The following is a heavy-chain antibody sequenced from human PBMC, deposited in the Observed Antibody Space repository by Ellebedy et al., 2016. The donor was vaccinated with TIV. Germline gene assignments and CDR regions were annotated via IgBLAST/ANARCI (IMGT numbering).Heavy chain of an antibody. CDR3: ARVRGWVPGGGYFDH. V-gene: IGHV3-11*06. J-gene: IGHJ4*02. CDR2: ISGNSGYT. CDR1: GFTLGDYY. Sequence: GESLKISCAASGFTLGDYYMSWIRQAPGKGLEWVSYISGNSGYTNYADPVRGRITISRDNAKNSVYLEMNSLTAEDTAVYYCARVRGWVPGGGYFDHWGQGILVTVSS. D-gene: IGHD6-19*01.